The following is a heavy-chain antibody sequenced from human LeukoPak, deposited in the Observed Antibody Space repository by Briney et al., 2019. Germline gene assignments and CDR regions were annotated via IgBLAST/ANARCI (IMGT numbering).Heavy chain of an antibody. CDR3: AKGRFMDHFDY. J-gene: IGHJ4*02. D-gene: IGHD3-3*01. CDR1: GFTFSSYW. CDR2: IKQDGSEK. Sequence: GGSLRLSCAASGFTFSSYWMSWVRQAPGKGLEWVANIKQDGSEKYYVDSVKGRFTISRDNAKNSLYLQMNSLRTEDTALYYCAKGRFMDHFDYWGQGTPVTVSS. V-gene: IGHV3-7*03.